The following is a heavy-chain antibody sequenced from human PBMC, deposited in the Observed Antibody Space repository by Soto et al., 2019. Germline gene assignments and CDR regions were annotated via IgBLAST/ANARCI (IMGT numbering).Heavy chain of an antibody. CDR1: GDSYSGYI. Sequence: LSLTRNVSGDSYSGYISNGQNQRQGQGLEWMWKISQVARGRYNQSLETRITISVDTSKTQFYLNLTSVTDADTAVYYCARGYGYFRQWGQGALVTVS. CDR2: ISQVARG. J-gene: IGHJ4*02. V-gene: IGHV4-34*01. CDR3: ARGYGYFRQ. D-gene: IGHD4-17*01.